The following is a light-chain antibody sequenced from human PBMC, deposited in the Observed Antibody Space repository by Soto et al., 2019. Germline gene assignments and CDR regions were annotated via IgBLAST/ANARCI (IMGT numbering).Light chain of an antibody. V-gene: IGKV3-15*01. CDR2: GAS. J-gene: IGKJ1*01. Sequence: EIVMTQSPATLSMSPGGRATLSCRASQSVSSNLAWYQQKPGQAPRLLIYGASSRATGIPARFSGCGSETEFTLTISSLQSEDFAVYYCHQYDNWAWTFGQGTKVEIK. CDR1: QSVSSN. CDR3: HQYDNWAWT.